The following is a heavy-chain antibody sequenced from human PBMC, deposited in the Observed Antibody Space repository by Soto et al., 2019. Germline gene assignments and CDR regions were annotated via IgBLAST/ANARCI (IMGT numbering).Heavy chain of an antibody. Sequence: QVQLVQSGAEVKKPGSSVKVSCKASGGTFSTSAISWVRQAPGQGLEWVGGIMPVFPTPDCAQKFQGRVTKTADESTTTAYLELTSLRTDDTAVYYCARDKDRLQLGGNYYYFLDVWGQGTAITVSS. J-gene: IGHJ6*02. V-gene: IGHV1-69*12. CDR3: ARDKDRLQLGGNYYYFLDV. D-gene: IGHD1-1*01. CDR2: IMPVFPTP. CDR1: GGTFSTSA.